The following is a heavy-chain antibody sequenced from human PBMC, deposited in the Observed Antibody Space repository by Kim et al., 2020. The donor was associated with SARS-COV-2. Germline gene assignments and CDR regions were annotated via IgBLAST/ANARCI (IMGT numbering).Heavy chain of an antibody. J-gene: IGHJ4*02. Sequence: GGSLRLSCAASGFTFSDYYMSWIRQAPGKGLEWVSYISSSSSYTNYADSVKGRFTISRDNAKNSLYLQMISLRAEDTAVYYCARARKRIAAAGTFDYWGQGTLVTVSS. V-gene: IGHV3-11*05. CDR3: ARARKRIAAAGTFDY. CDR1: GFTFSDYY. D-gene: IGHD6-13*01. CDR2: ISSSSSYT.